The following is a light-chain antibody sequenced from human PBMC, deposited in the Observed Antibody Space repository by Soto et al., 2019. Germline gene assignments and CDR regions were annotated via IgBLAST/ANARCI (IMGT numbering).Light chain of an antibody. CDR1: SSNVGGYNL. V-gene: IGLV2-23*01. CDR2: EGT. J-gene: IGLJ2*01. CDR3: CSYARRVSHVV. Sequence: QSALTQPAFVSGSPGQSITISCAGTSSNVGGYNLVSWYRQHPDTAPKLLIYEGTKRPSGVSDRFSASKSGNTASLTISGLQAEDEGDYYCSYARRVSHVVFGGGTKLTVL.